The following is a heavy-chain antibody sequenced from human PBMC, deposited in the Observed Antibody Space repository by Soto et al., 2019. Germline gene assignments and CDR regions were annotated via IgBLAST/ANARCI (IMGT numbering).Heavy chain of an antibody. CDR3: ARLRIATNNYKWFDP. D-gene: IGHD2-21*01. V-gene: IGHV4-31*03. J-gene: IGHJ5*02. Sequence: SETLSITCSFSVAALNIGNYSWSWIRQVPGKGPEWIGHLYVTGAVDYNPSLRDRITISQDTSERQFSLKLRLVTAADTAVYYCARLRIATNNYKWFDPWGQGTMVTASS. CDR2: LYVTGAV. CDR1: VAALNIGNYS.